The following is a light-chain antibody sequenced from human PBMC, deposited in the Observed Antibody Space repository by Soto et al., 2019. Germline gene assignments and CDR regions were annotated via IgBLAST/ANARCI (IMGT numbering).Light chain of an antibody. V-gene: IGKV3-15*01. J-gene: IGKJ1*01. CDR2: GAS. CDR1: QSISDT. CDR3: QQYNNWHPVT. Sequence: EIVMTQSPATLSVSPGGRATLSCMAIQSISDTLAWYQQKPGQAPRLLIYGASTRATGIPARFSGSGSGTEFTLTISSLQYEDFAVYYCQQYNNWHPVTFGQGTKVDIK.